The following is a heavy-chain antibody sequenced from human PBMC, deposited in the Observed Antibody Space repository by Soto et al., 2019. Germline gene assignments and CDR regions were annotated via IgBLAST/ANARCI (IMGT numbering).Heavy chain of an antibody. D-gene: IGHD4-17*01. J-gene: IGHJ4*02. Sequence: SETLSLTCAVSGGSISSGGYSWSWIRQPPGKGLEWIGYIYHSGSTYYNPSLKSRVTISVDTSKNQFSLKLSSVTAADTAVYYCARRYGASFDYWGQGTPVTVS. CDR3: ARRYGASFDY. V-gene: IGHV4-30-2*02. CDR2: IYHSGST. CDR1: GGSISSGGYS.